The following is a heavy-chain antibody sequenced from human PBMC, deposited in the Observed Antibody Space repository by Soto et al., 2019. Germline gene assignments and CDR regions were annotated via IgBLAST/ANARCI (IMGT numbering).Heavy chain of an antibody. J-gene: IGHJ6*02. CDR1: GYTFTTYP. D-gene: IGHD3-10*01. CDR2: ISAGNDNT. CDR3: ARGVMVRGLNYYAMDV. V-gene: IGHV1-3*01. Sequence: QVYLVQSGAEVKEPGASVNVSCKASGYTFTTYPMHWVRQAPGQRLEWMGWISAGNDNTEYSQKFQGRVTITRDTSASRAHKELSSLRSEDTAVYYCARGVMVRGLNYYAMDVWGQGTTVTVSS.